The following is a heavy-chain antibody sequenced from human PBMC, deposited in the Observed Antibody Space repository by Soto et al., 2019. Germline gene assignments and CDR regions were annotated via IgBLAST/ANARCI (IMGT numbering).Heavy chain of an antibody. CDR1: GFTFSSYG. CDR2: ISYDGSNK. V-gene: IGHV3-30*03. D-gene: IGHD3-10*01. CDR3: ARGGRYYGSEGDWFDP. Sequence: GSLRLSCSASGFTFSSYGMHWVRQAPGKGLEWVAVISYDGSNKYYADSVNGRFTISRDNSKNTLYLQMNSLRAEDTAVYYCARGGRYYGSEGDWFDPWGQGTLVTVSS. J-gene: IGHJ5*02.